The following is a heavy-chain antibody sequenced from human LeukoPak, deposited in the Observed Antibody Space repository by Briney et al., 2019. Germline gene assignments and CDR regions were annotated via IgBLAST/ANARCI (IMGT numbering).Heavy chain of an antibody. CDR2: INPNSGGT. CDR3: ARSVVVPAAMPDY. V-gene: IGHV1-2*02. Sequence: GASVKVSCKASGYTFTGYYMHWVRQAPGQGLEWMGWINPNSGGTNYAQKFRGRVTMTRDTSISTAYMELSRLRSDDTAVYYCARSVVVPAAMPDYWGQGTLVTVSS. J-gene: IGHJ4*02. CDR1: GYTFTGYY. D-gene: IGHD2-2*01.